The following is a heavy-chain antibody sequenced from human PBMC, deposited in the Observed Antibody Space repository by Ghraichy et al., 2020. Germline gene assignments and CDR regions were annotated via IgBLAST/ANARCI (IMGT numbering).Heavy chain of an antibody. Sequence: SETLSLTCIVSGDSVSSSSYYWSWIRQPTGQGLEWITSFYLTGTIYYNPSLKRRVTMSVDRSTNQFSLRLTSVTAADTAVYYCARGRPPQSGSYPDAFDIWGQGTIITVSS. CDR3: ARGRPPQSGSYPDAFDI. CDR2: FYLTGTI. CDR1: GDSVSSSSYY. D-gene: IGHD1-26*01. J-gene: IGHJ3*02. V-gene: IGHV4-39*07.